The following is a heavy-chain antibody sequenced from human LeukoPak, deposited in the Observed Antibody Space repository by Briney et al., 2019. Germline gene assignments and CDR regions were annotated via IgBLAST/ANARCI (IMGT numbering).Heavy chain of an antibody. V-gene: IGHV3-21*01. D-gene: IGHD6-13*01. J-gene: IGHJ4*02. Sequence: GGSLRLSCAASGFTFSSYSMNWVRQAPGKVLEWVSSISSSSSYIYYADSVKGRFTISRDNAKNSLYLQMNSLRAEDTAVYYCASYRRFDIAAAPSPLYWCQATLVTVSS. CDR3: ASYRRFDIAAAPSPLY. CDR2: ISSSSSYI. CDR1: GFTFSSYS.